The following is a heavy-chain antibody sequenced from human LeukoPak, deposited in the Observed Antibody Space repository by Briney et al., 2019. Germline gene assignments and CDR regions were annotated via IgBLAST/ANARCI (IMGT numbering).Heavy chain of an antibody. CDR1: GFTFSSYA. CDR2: ISGSGGST. D-gene: IGHD3-10*01. J-gene: IGHJ4*02. CDR3: AKDLLLLWFGEPDY. Sequence: GGSLRLSCAASGFTFSSYAMSWVRQAPGKGLEWVSAISGSGGSTYYADSVKGRFTISRDNSKNTLYLQMNSLRAEDTAIYYCAKDLLLLWFGEPDYWGQGTLVTVSS. V-gene: IGHV3-23*01.